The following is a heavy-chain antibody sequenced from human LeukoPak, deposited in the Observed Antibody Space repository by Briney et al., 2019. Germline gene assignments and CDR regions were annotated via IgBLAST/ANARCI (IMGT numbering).Heavy chain of an antibody. CDR3: ASLPASGYDYVGYFDY. Sequence: ASVKVSCKASGYTFTGYYMHWVRQAPGQGLEWMGWINPNSGGTNYAQKFQGRVTITADKSTSTAYMELSSLRSEDTAVYYCASLPASGYDYVGYFDYWGQGTLVTVSS. J-gene: IGHJ4*02. V-gene: IGHV1-2*02. CDR1: GYTFTGYY. D-gene: IGHD5-12*01. CDR2: INPNSGGT.